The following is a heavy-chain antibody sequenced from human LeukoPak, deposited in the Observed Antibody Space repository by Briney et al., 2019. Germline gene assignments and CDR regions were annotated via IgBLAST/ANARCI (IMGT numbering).Heavy chain of an antibody. Sequence: ASETLSLTCAVSGGSISSSNWWSWVRQPPGKGLEWIGEVYHSGSTNYNPSLKSRVTISVDTSKNQFSLKLSSVTAADTAVYYCARLAYRSYYMDVWGKGTTVTVSS. CDR1: GGSISSSNW. CDR3: ARLAYRSYYMDV. V-gene: IGHV4-4*02. J-gene: IGHJ6*03. D-gene: IGHD3-16*01. CDR2: VYHSGST.